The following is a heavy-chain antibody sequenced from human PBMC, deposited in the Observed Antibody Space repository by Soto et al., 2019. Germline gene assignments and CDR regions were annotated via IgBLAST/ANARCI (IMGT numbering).Heavy chain of an antibody. D-gene: IGHD2-15*01. CDR1: GGTFSSYV. V-gene: IGHV1-69*01. Sequence: QVQLVQSGPEVKKPGSSVKVSCTASGGTFSSYVFSWVRQAPGQGLEWMGGIIPISRTSNYAQKFQGRVTLIADESTSTAYMELSSLRSEDTAVYYCARGSRDCSGGRCFPIPTAEYFRHWGQGTLVTVSS. CDR2: IIPISRTS. J-gene: IGHJ1*01. CDR3: ARGSRDCSGGRCFPIPTAEYFRH.